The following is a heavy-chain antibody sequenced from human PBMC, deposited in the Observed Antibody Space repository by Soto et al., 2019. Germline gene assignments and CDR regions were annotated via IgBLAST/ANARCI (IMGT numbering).Heavy chain of an antibody. CDR3: AREYVILDY. CDR2: ISGGSNYI. CDR1: GLSFANSS. D-gene: IGHD2-15*01. V-gene: IGHV3-21*06. Sequence: VHVVESGGGLVKPGGSLRLSCSVSGLSFANSSMNWIRQAPGKGLEWVASISGGSNYIFYGDSVRGRFIISRDNTKNSLFLQMNSLTVADTAVYYCAREYVILDYWGQGTLVTVSS. J-gene: IGHJ4*02.